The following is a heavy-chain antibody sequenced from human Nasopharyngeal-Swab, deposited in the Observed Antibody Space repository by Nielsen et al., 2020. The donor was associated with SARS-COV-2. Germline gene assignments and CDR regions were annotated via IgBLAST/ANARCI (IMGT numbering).Heavy chain of an antibody. J-gene: IGHJ6*02. CDR3: ARAPRYYDILTGYYYHYYYGMDV. CDR2: IIPIFGTA. Sequence: SVKVSCKASGGTFSSYAISWVRQAPGQGLEWMGGIIPIFGTATYAQKFQGRVTITADESTSTAYMELSSLRSEDTAVYYCARAPRYYDILTGYYYHYYYGMDVWGQGTTVTVSS. D-gene: IGHD3-9*01. CDR1: GGTFSSYA. V-gene: IGHV1-69*13.